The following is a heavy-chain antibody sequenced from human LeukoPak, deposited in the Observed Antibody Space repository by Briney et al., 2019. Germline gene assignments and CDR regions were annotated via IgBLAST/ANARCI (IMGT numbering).Heavy chain of an antibody. CDR2: INHSGST. CDR3: ARGLPKRQKNSRGAQYYFDY. D-gene: IGHD1-26*01. CDR1: GGSIIGYY. J-gene: IGHJ4*02. Sequence: NPSETLSLTCTVSGGSIIGYYWTWIRQPPGKGLEWVGEINHSGSTIYNPSLKSRVTISVDTSKNQFSLKLSSVTAADTAVYYCARGLPKRQKNSRGAQYYFDYWGQGTLVTVSS. V-gene: IGHV4-34*01.